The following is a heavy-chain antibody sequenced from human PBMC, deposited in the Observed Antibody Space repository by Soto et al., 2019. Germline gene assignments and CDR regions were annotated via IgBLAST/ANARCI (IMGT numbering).Heavy chain of an antibody. D-gene: IGHD6-19*01. Sequence: PSETLSLTCSVSGASISSADYHWTWIRQPPGKGLEWIGYIYYSGSTSYNPSLKSRLTISLDTSKNQFSLKLSSVTAADTAVYFCARSVAVPGAHIDYWGQGTQVTVSS. CDR2: IYYSGST. V-gene: IGHV4-30-4*02. J-gene: IGHJ4*02. CDR1: GASISSADYH. CDR3: ARSVAVPGAHIDY.